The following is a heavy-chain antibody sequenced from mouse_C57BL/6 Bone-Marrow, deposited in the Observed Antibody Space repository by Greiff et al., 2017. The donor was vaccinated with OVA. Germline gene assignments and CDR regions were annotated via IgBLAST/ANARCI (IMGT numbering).Heavy chain of an antibody. J-gene: IGHJ3*01. Sequence: QVQLQQSGPGLVQPSQSLSITCTVSGFSLTSYGVHWVRQSPGKGLEWLGVIWRGGSTDYNAAFMSRLSITTDNSKSQVFCKMNSLQADDTAIYYCAETGFAYWGQGTLVTVSA. CDR3: AETGFAY. CDR1: GFSLTSYG. V-gene: IGHV2-5*01. CDR2: IWRGGST.